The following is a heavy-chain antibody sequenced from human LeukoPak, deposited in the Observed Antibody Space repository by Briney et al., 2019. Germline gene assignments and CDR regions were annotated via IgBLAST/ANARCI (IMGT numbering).Heavy chain of an antibody. Sequence: ASVKVSCKASGYTFTGYYMHWVRQAPGQRLEWMGWINAGNGNTKYSQKFQGRVTITRDTSASTAYMELSSLRSEDTAVYYCARDSGGEGYDILTGPGLYYYYYGMDVWGQGTTVTVSS. J-gene: IGHJ6*02. V-gene: IGHV1-3*01. D-gene: IGHD3-9*01. CDR2: INAGNGNT. CDR3: ARDSGGEGYDILTGPGLYYYYYGMDV. CDR1: GYTFTGYY.